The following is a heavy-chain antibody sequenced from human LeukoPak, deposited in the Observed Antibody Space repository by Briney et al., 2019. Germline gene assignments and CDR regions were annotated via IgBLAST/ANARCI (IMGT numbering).Heavy chain of an antibody. D-gene: IGHD3-3*01. CDR2: IWYDGSNK. CDR3: AKDSYYDFWSGYYADGAFDI. Sequence: GGSLRLSCAASGFTFSSYGMHWVRQAPGKGLEWVAVIWYDGSNKYYADSVKGRFTISRDNSKNTLYLQMNSLRAEDTAVYYCAKDSYYDFWSGYYADGAFDIWGQGTMVTVSS. V-gene: IGHV3-30*02. J-gene: IGHJ3*02. CDR1: GFTFSSYG.